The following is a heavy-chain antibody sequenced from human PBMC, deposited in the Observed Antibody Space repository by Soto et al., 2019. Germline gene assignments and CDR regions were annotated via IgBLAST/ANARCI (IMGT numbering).Heavy chain of an antibody. Sequence: GGSLRLSCAATGFTFSNHAMSWVRRAAGKGLEWVSGISDAGERTYYADSVRGRFAVSRDNSKNTLYLQMNTLRAEDTAVYYCAKDYSSVWSRGIDVWGQGILVTVSS. CDR3: AKDYSSVWSRGIDV. CDR1: GFTFSNHA. D-gene: IGHD6-19*01. J-gene: IGHJ4*02. CDR2: ISDAGERT. V-gene: IGHV3-23*01.